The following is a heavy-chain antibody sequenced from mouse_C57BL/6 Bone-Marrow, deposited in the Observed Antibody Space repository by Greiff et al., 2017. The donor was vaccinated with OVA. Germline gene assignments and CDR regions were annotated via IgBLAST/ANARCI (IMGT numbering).Heavy chain of an antibody. D-gene: IGHD1-1*01. V-gene: IGHV1-64*01. CDR2: IHPNSGST. Sequence: QVQLQQPGAELVKPGASVKLSCKASGYTFTSYWMHWVKQRPGQGLEWMGMIHPNSGSTNYNEKFKSKATLTVDKSSSTAYMQLSSLTSEDSAVYYCARGEGHYYGSAYWGQGTLVTVSA. CDR1: GYTFTSYW. J-gene: IGHJ3*01. CDR3: ARGEGHYYGSAY.